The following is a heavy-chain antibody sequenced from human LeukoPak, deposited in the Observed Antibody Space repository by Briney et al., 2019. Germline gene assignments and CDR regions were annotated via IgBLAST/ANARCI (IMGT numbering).Heavy chain of an antibody. D-gene: IGHD3-3*01. CDR2: ISAYNGNT. CDR1: GYTFTSYG. CDR3: ARSGVTIFGVVIMPFDY. V-gene: IGHV1-18*01. Sequence: ASVTVSCKASGYTFTSYGISWVRQAPGQGLEWMGCISAYNGNTNYAQKLQGRVTMTTDTSTSTAYMELRSLRSDDTAVYYCARSGVTIFGVVIMPFDYWGQGTLVTVSS. J-gene: IGHJ4*02.